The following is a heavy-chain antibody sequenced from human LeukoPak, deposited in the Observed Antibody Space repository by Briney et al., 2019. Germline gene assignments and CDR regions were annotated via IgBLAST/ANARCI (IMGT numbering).Heavy chain of an antibody. J-gene: IGHJ4*02. CDR3: ARFHSGYSYVDY. CDR1: GFTFSSYS. Sequence: SGGSLRLSCAASGFTFSSYSMNWVRQAPGKGLEWVSSISSSSSYIYYADSVKGRFTISRDNAKNSLYLQMNSLRAEDTAVYYCARFHSGYSYVDYWGQGTLVTVSS. D-gene: IGHD5-18*01. V-gene: IGHV3-21*01. CDR2: ISSSSSYI.